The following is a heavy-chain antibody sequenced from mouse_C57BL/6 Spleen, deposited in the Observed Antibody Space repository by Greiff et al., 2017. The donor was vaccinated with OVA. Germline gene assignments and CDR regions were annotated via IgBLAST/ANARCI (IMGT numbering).Heavy chain of an antibody. CDR3: AREDNSNYFDY. V-gene: IGHV5-4*01. CDR1: GFTFSSYA. Sequence: EVQRVESGGGLVKPGGSLKLSCAASGFTFSSYAMSWVRQTPEKRLEWVATISDGGSYTYYPDNVKGRFTISRDNAKNNLYLQMSHLKSEDTAMYYCAREDNSNYFDYWGQGTTLTVSS. CDR2: ISDGGSYT. J-gene: IGHJ2*01. D-gene: IGHD2-5*01.